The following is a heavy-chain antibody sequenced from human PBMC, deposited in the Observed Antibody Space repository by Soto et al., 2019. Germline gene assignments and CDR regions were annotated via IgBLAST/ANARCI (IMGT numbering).Heavy chain of an antibody. J-gene: IGHJ4*02. CDR1: GFTFTDYH. CDR3: ARSIRATSPLTF. D-gene: IGHD7-27*01. CDR2: ISETGSHT. Sequence: GESLRLSCKASGFTFTDYHMSWIRQAPGKGLEWVALISETGSHTAYAESVKGRFTISRDNARPSVFLQMNSLRSDDTAVYFCARSIRATSPLTFWGQGTLVTVSS. V-gene: IGHV3-11*06.